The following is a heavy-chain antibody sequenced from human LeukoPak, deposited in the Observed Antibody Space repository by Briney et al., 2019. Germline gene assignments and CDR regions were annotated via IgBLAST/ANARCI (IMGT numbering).Heavy chain of an antibody. D-gene: IGHD3-22*01. J-gene: IGHJ6*02. CDR1: GGSISSNNW. V-gene: IGHV4-4*02. CDR3: ARDPVATYYDSSDYYEYYYGMDV. CDR2: VYHSGST. Sequence: PSETLSLTCAVSGGSISSNNWWSWVRQPPGKGLEWIGEVYHSGSTNYNPSLKSRVTISVDKSKNQFSLKLTSVTAADTAVYYCARDPVATYYDSSDYYEYYYGMDVWGQGTTVTVSS.